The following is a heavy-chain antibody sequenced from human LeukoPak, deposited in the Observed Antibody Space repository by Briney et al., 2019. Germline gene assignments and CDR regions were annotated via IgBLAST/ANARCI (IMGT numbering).Heavy chain of an antibody. CDR1: GFTFSSYA. Sequence: PGGSLRLSCAASGFTFSSYAMSWVRQAQGKGLEWVGNIKEDGSEKRYADSVRGRFTISRDNAQTSIYLQMNSLRAEDTAVYYCARVSKPWLQLTWGQGTLVTVSS. CDR2: IKEDGSEK. D-gene: IGHD5-24*01. V-gene: IGHV3-7*05. J-gene: IGHJ5*02. CDR3: ARVSKPWLQLT.